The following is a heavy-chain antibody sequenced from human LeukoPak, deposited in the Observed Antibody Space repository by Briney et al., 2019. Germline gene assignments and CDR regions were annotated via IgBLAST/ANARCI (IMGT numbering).Heavy chain of an antibody. Sequence: PSETLSLTCTVSGGSISSYYWSWIRQPPGKGLEWIGYIYYSGSTNYNPSLKSRVTISVDTSKNQFSLKLSSVTAADTAVYYCAREDSSSSPGGWFDPWGQGTLVTVSS. D-gene: IGHD6-6*01. CDR3: AREDSSSSPGGWFDP. J-gene: IGHJ5*02. CDR2: IYYSGST. CDR1: GGSISSYY. V-gene: IGHV4-59*01.